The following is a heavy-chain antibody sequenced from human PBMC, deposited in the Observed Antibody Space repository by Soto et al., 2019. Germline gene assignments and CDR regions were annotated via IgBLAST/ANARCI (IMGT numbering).Heavy chain of an antibody. J-gene: IGHJ6*03. CDR2: INHSGRT. V-gene: IGHV4-34*01. D-gene: IGHD2-21*01. CDR3: ARGKFGFSYYYYYHLDV. CDR1: EGYFGDFY. Sequence: SETLSVPCAVHEGYFGDFYCTWIRQSPGKGLEWIGEINHSGRTSYKSSLKSRVTISIDTSENQFSLKMTFVTASDTAVYYCARGKFGFSYYYYYHLDVWGKGTTVTVSS.